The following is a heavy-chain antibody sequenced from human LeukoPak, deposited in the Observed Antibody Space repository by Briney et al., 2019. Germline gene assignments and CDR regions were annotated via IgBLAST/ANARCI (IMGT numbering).Heavy chain of an antibody. CDR3: ARDRGVRGVRDWFDP. J-gene: IGHJ5*02. CDR1: GDSISSYY. V-gene: IGHV4-4*07. CDR2: IYTSGST. D-gene: IGHD3-10*01. Sequence: SETLSLTCTVSGDSISSYYWSWIRQPAGKGLEWIGRIYTSGSTNYNPSLKSRVTMSVDTSKSQFSLKLSSVTAADTAVYYCARDRGVRGVRDWFDPWGQGTLVTVSS.